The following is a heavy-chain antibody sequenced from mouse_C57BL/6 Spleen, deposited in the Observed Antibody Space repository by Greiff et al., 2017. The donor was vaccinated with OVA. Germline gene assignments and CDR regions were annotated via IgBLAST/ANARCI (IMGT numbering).Heavy chain of an antibody. D-gene: IGHD4-1*01. V-gene: IGHV1-42*01. J-gene: IGHJ3*01. Sequence: EVQLQQPGPELVKPGASVKISCKASGYSFTGYYMNWVKQSPEKSLEWIGEINPSTGGTTYNQKFKAKATLTVDKSSSTAYMQLKSLTSEDSAVYYCARWTGTYWGQGTLVTVSA. CDR3: ARWTGTY. CDR2: INPSTGGT. CDR1: GYSFTGYY.